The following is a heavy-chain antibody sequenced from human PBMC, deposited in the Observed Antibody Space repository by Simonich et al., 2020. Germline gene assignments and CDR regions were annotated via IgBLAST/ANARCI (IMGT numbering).Heavy chain of an antibody. Sequence: QVQLVQSGAEVKKPGASVKVSCKASGYTFTGYYMHWVRQAPGQGLEWRGVINPNSGGTNNAQKCQGRVTRTRDTSISTAYMELSRLRSDDTAVYYCARGALTGDYYYMDVWGKGTTVTVSS. CDR2: INPNSGGT. CDR1: GYTFTGYY. J-gene: IGHJ6*03. CDR3: ARGALTGDYYYMDV. D-gene: IGHD7-27*01. V-gene: IGHV1-2*02.